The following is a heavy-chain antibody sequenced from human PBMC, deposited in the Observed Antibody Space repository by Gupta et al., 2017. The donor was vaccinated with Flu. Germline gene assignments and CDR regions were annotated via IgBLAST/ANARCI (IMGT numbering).Heavy chain of an antibody. J-gene: IGHJ2*01. CDR2: INWNGGRT. CDR1: EFTFADYG. Sequence: EVQLVESGGGVVQPGGSLRLSCAASEFTFADYGMSWVRQAPGKGLEWVAAINWNGGRTSYADSVKGRFTISRDNAKNSLYLQMNSLRGEDTAFYHCARGFFGWGWDEVQYYFDLWGRGTLVTVSS. D-gene: IGHD7-27*01. V-gene: IGHV3-20*01. CDR3: ARGFFGWGWDEVQYYFDL.